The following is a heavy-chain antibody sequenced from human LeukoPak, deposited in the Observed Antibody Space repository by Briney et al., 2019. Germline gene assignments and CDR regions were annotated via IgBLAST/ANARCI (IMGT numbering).Heavy chain of an antibody. D-gene: IGHD6-6*01. CDR2: IYHSGST. Sequence: SETLSLTCTVSGGSISSYYWSWIRQPPGKGLEWIGHIYHSGSTYYNPSLKSRVTISVDRSKNQFSLKLSSVTAADTAVYYCARGVFSIAARPIDYWGQGTLVTVSS. V-gene: IGHV4-59*12. CDR3: ARGVFSIAARPIDY. CDR1: GGSISSYY. J-gene: IGHJ4*02.